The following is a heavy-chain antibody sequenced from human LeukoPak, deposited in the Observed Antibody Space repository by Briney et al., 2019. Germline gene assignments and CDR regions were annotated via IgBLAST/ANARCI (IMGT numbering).Heavy chain of an antibody. CDR1: GYTFTSYG. J-gene: IGHJ4*02. D-gene: IGHD2-2*01. V-gene: IGHV1-2*02. CDR3: ARGTPSLY. Sequence: GASVKVSCKASGYTFTSYGISWVRQAPGQGLEWMGRINPDSGGTNYAQKFQGRVTMTRDTSIFTACMELTRLRSDDTAVYYCARGTPSLYWGQGTRVTVSS. CDR2: INPDSGGT.